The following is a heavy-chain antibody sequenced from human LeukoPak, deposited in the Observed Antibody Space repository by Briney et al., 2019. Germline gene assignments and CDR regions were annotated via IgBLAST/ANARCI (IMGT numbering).Heavy chain of an antibody. CDR1: GFTFSSYA. J-gene: IGHJ4*02. CDR3: ARDMLFQYYFDY. Sequence: PGRSLRLSCVASGFTFSSYAMHWVRQAPGKGLEWVAVISYDGSNKYYADSVKGRFTISRDNFKNTLYLQMNSLRAEDTAVYYCARDMLFQYYFDYWGQGTLVTVSS. V-gene: IGHV3-30*04. CDR2: ISYDGSNK. D-gene: IGHD2-21*01.